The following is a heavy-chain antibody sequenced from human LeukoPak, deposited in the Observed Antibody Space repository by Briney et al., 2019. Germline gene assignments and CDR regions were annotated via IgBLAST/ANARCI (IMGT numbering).Heavy chain of an antibody. CDR1: GFTFSSYW. CDR2: IKQDGSEK. D-gene: IGHD6-13*01. J-gene: IGHJ3*02. Sequence: GGSLRLSCAASGFTFSSYWMSWVRQAPGKGLEWVANIKQDGSEKYYVDSVKGRFTISRDNAKNSLYLQMNSLRAEDTAVYYCARDQKRAAGNMRDAFDIWGQGTMVTVSS. V-gene: IGHV3-7*01. CDR3: ARDQKRAAGNMRDAFDI.